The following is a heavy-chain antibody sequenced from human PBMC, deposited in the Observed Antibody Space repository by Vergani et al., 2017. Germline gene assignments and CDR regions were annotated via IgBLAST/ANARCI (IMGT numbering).Heavy chain of an antibody. CDR3: ARAGGGEKSSCWYAELYYYYYMDV. CDR2: INHSGST. J-gene: IGHJ6*03. D-gene: IGHD6-19*01. V-gene: IGHV4-34*01. Sequence: QVQLQQWGAGLLKPSETLSLTCAVYGGSFSGYYWSWIRQPPGKGLEWIGEINHSGSTNYNPSLKSRVTISVDTSKNQFSLKLSSVTAADTAVYYCARAGGGEKSSCWYAELYYYYYMDVWGKGTTVTVSS. CDR1: GGSFSGYY.